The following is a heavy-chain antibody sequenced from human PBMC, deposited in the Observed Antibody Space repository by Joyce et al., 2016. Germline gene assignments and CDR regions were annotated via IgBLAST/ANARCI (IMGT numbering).Heavy chain of an antibody. CDR3: ARHGSGMNGGGDY. CDR2: INPNSGGT. D-gene: IGHD3-10*01. J-gene: IGHJ4*02. CDR1: GYTFTGHY. Sequence: QVQLVQSGAEVKKPGASVKVSCKASGYTFTGHYMRWVRQAPGQGLEWMGWINPNSGGTNYAQKFQGRVTMTRDTSISTGYMELSRLRSDDTAVYYCARHGSGMNGGGDYWGQGTLVTVSS. V-gene: IGHV1-2*02.